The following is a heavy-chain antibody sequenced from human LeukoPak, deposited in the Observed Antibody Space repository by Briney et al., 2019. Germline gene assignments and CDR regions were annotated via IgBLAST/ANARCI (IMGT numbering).Heavy chain of an antibody. CDR2: IYYSGST. J-gene: IGHJ6*03. CDR3: ARKYRYCSSTSCYSFYMDV. Sequence: SETLSLTCTVSGVSISSYYWSWIRQPPGKGLEWIGYIYYSGSTNYNPSLKSRVTISVDTSKNQFSLNLSSVTAADTAVYYCARKYRYCSSTSCYSFYMDVWGQGTTVTVSS. CDR1: GVSISSYY. V-gene: IGHV4-59*01. D-gene: IGHD2-2*02.